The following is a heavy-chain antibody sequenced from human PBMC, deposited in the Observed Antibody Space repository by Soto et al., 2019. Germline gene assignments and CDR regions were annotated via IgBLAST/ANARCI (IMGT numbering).Heavy chain of an antibody. D-gene: IGHD3-10*01. CDR2: ISACNGNT. CDR3: ARSRRPSQWFDYFDY. J-gene: IGHJ4*02. Sequence: ASVKVSCKASGYTFTSYGISWVRQAPGQGLEWMGWISACNGNTNYAQKLQGRDTMTTDTSTSTAYMELRSLRSDDTAVYYCARSRRPSQWFDYFDYWGQGTLVTVSS. V-gene: IGHV1-18*01. CDR1: GYTFTSYG.